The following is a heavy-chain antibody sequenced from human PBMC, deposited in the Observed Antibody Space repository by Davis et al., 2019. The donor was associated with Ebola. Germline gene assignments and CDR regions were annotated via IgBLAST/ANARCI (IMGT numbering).Heavy chain of an antibody. CDR1: GFTFDDYA. D-gene: IGHD5/OR15-5a*01. CDR3: ARESIVSSYYGMDV. Sequence: SLKISCAASGFTFDDYAMHWVRQAPGKGLEWVSGISWNSGSIGYADSVKGRFTISRDNAKNSLYLQMNSLRAEDTAVYYCARESIVSSYYGMDVWGKGTTVTVSS. J-gene: IGHJ6*04. CDR2: ISWNSGSI. V-gene: IGHV3-9*01.